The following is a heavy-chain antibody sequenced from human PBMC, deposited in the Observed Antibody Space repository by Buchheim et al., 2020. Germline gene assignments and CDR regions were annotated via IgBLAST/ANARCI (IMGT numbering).Heavy chain of an antibody. CDR2: INHSGST. D-gene: IGHD3-10*01. CDR1: GGSFSGYY. V-gene: IGHV4-34*01. Sequence: QVQLQQWGAGLLKPSETLSLTCAVYGGSFSGYYWCWLRQPPGKGLEWIGEINHSGSTNYNPSLKSRVTISVDTSKNPLSLKLSSVTAADTAVYYCARGPITMVRGVITGYYYYYGMDVWGQGTT. J-gene: IGHJ6*02. CDR3: ARGPITMVRGVITGYYYYYGMDV.